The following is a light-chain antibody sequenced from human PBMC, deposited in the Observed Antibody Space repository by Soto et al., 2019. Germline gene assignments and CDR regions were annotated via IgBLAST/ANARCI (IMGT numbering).Light chain of an antibody. CDR2: EVN. CDR3: SSYTSASALAI. CDR1: KFDIGRYNY. J-gene: IGLJ2*01. V-gene: IGLV2-14*01. Sequence: QSVLTQPASVSGSPGQTITISCAGTKFDIGRYNYVSWYRQHPGEAPKLIIFEVNNRPSGISNRFSGSKSGNTASLTISGLQVEVEAHYFCSSYTSASALAIFGGGTKVTVL.